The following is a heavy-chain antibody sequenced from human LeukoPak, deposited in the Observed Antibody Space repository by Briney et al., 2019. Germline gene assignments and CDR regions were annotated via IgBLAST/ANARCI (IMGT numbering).Heavy chain of an antibody. CDR1: GFRFRDDW. Sequence: GGSLRLSCAASGFRFRDDWMSWVRQAPGKGLEWVANIKQEGTEKNYVAPVRGRFTIARDNAWDSLYLQMNSLRAEDTAIYYCARDGGGPLDWGQGTLVTVSS. CDR3: ARDGGGPLD. D-gene: IGHD6-25*01. CDR2: IKQEGTEK. J-gene: IGHJ4*02. V-gene: IGHV3-7*01.